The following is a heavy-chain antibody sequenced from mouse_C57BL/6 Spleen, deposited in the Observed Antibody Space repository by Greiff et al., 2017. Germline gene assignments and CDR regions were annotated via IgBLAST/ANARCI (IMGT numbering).Heavy chain of an antibody. D-gene: IGHD1-1*01. CDR2: INPNNGGT. J-gene: IGHJ2*01. Sequence: VQLQQSGPELVKPGASVKMSCKASGYTFTDYNMHWVKQSHGKSLEWIGYINPNNGGTSYNQKFKGKATLTVNKSSSTAYMELRSLTSEDSAVYYCAREGITTVVEGDYFDYWGQGTTLTVSS. CDR1: GYTFTDYN. V-gene: IGHV1-22*01. CDR3: AREGITTVVEGDYFDY.